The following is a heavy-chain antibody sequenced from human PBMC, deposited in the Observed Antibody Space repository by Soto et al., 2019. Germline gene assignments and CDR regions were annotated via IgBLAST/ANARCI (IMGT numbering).Heavy chain of an antibody. D-gene: IGHD1-26*01. J-gene: IGHJ5*02. CDR3: AKGGSVGASGFDP. V-gene: IGHV3-9*01. CDR1: GFTFDDYA. Sequence: EVQLVESGGGLVQPGRSLRLSCAASGFTFDDYAMHWVRQAPGKGLEWVSGISWNSGSIGYADSVKGRFTISRDNAKNSLYLQMNSLRADDTALYYCAKGGSVGASGFDPWGQGTLVTVSS. CDR2: ISWNSGSI.